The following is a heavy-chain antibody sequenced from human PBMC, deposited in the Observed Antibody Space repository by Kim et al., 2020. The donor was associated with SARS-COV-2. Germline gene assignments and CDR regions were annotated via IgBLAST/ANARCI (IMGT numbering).Heavy chain of an antibody. CDR2: INHSGST. V-gene: IGHV4-34*01. CDR3: ARFSAGDAYYYGMDV. J-gene: IGHJ6*02. Sequence: SETLSLTCAVYGGSFSGYYWSWIRQPPGKGLEWIGEINHSGSTNYNPSLKSRVTISVDTSKNQFSLKLSSVTAADTAVYYCARFSAGDAYYYGMDVWGQGTTVTVSS. D-gene: IGHD6-13*01. CDR1: GGSFSGYY.